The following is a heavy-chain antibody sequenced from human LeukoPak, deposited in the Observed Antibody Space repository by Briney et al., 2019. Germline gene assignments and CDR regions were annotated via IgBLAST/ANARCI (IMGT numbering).Heavy chain of an antibody. CDR3: ARAGITMVRGVPDY. V-gene: IGHV3-74*01. D-gene: IGHD3-10*01. CDR1: GFTFSSYW. CDR2: INSDGSST. J-gene: IGHJ4*02. Sequence: PGGSLRLSCAASGFTFSSYWMHWVRQAPGKGLVWVSRINSDGSSTSYADSVKGRFTISRDNAKNTLYLQMNCLRAEDTAVYYCARAGITMVRGVPDYWGQGTLVTVSS.